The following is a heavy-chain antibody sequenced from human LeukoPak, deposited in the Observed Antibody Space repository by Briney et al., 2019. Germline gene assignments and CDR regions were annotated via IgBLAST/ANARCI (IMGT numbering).Heavy chain of an antibody. CDR3: ASGMYPHFYYYMDV. Sequence: SETLSLTCTVSGDSISNYYWSWIRQPAGKGLGWLGRMYTSGSTDYNPSLKSRVTMSADTSKNQVSLKLSSVTAADTAVYYCASGMYPHFYYYMDVWGKGTTVTVSS. D-gene: IGHD1-14*01. J-gene: IGHJ6*03. V-gene: IGHV4-4*07. CDR2: MYTSGST. CDR1: GDSISNYY.